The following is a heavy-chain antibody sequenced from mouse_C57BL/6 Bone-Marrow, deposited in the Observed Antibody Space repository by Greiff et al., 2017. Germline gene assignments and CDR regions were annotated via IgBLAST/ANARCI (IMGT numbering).Heavy chain of an antibody. J-gene: IGHJ1*03. CDR3: ARDRYWYFDV. CDR2: INPSTGGT. CDR1: GYSFTGYY. Sequence: DVKLQESGPELVKPGASVKISCKASGYSFTGYYMNWVKQSPEKSLEWIGEINPSTGGTTYNQKFKAKATLTVDKSSSTAYMQLKSLTSEDSAVYYCARDRYWYFDVWGTGTTVTVSS. V-gene: IGHV1-42*01.